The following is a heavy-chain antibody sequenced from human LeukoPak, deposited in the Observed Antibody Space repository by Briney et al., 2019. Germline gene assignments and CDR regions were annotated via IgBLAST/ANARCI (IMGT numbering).Heavy chain of an antibody. CDR2: ISGSGGHT. J-gene: IGHJ4*02. CDR3: AKRYNTLTSYYSHCDY. D-gene: IGHD3-9*01. Sequence: GGSLRLSFAASGFTFSNYAMSWVRQAPGKGLEGVSAISGSGGHTYYADSVKGRFTISRDNSKNTLYLHMNSLRAEDTAVYYCAKRYNTLTSYYSHCDYWGQGTLVTVSS. V-gene: IGHV3-23*01. CDR1: GFTFSNYA.